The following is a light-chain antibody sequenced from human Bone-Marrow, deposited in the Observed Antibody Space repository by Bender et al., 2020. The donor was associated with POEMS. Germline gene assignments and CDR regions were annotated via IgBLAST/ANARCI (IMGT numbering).Light chain of an antibody. CDR2: EFN. CDR1: SCDVGIYNL. J-gene: IGLJ3*02. V-gene: IGLV2-23*02. Sequence: QSALSQPASVSGSPGQSVTISCTGTSCDVGIYNLLSWFQHHPATAPKLIIYEFNKRPSGVSDRFSGSKSGSTASLTISGLQPEDEADYYCCSYAGRDIWVFGGGTKVTVL. CDR3: CSYAGRDIWV.